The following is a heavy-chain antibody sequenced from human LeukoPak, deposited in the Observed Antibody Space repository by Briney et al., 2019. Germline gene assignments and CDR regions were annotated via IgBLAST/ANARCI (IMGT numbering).Heavy chain of an antibody. V-gene: IGHV3-21*01. Sequence: PGGSLRLSCAASGFTFSSYSMNWVRQAPGKGLEWVSSISSSSSYIYCADSVKGRFTISRDNAKNSLYLQMNSLRAEDTAVYYCARRDIVLMVYPDYWGQGTLVTVSS. CDR1: GFTFSSYS. J-gene: IGHJ4*02. CDR3: ARRDIVLMVYPDY. D-gene: IGHD2-8*01. CDR2: ISSSSSYI.